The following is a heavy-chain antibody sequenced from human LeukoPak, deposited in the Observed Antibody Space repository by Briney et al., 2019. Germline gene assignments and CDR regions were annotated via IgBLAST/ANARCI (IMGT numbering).Heavy chain of an antibody. CDR3: ARRLTQYDCFDP. CDR1: GDSFSSNSVT. CDR2: TYYRSTWYN. V-gene: IGHV6-1*01. Sequence: SQTLSLNCAISGDSFSSNSVTWNWIRQSPSRGLEWLGRTYYRSTWYNDYAVSVRGRITVNPDTSKNQFSLHLNSVTPEDTTVYYCARRLTQYDCFDPWGQGILVTVSS. D-gene: IGHD2-2*01. J-gene: IGHJ5*02.